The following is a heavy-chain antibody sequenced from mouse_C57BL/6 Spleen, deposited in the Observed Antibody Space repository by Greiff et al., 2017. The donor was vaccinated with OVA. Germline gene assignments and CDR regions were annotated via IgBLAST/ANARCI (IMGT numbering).Heavy chain of an antibody. CDR1: GFTFSDYG. D-gene: IGHD4-1*01. V-gene: IGHV5-17*01. J-gene: IGHJ2*01. CDR3: ARAGNWDY. Sequence: VMLVESGGGLVKPGGSLKLSCAASGFTFSDYGMHWVRQAPEKGLEWVAYISSGSSTIYYADTVKGRFTISRDNAKNTLFLQMTSLRSEDTAMEYCARAGNWDYWGQGTTLTVSS. CDR2: ISSGSSTI.